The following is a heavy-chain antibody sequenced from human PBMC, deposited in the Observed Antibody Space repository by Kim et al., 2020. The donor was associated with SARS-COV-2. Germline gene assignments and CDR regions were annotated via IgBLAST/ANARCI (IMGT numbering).Heavy chain of an antibody. J-gene: IGHJ4*02. V-gene: IGHV5-10-1*01. CDR3: ARVPDSSSWYFDY. D-gene: IGHD6-13*01. Sequence: SSPSFQGHVTSTADKSISTAYLQWSSLKASDTAMYYCARVPDSSSWYFDYWGQGTLVTVSS.